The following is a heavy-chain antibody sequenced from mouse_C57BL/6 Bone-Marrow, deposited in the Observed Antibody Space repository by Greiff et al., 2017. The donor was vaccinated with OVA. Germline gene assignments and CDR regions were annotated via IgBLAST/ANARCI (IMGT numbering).Heavy chain of an antibody. J-gene: IGHJ3*01. CDR1: GFNIKDDY. V-gene: IGHV14-4*01. CDR2: IYPENGDT. Sequence: DVHLVESGAELVRPGASVKLSCTASGFNIKDDYMHWVKQRPEQGLEWIGWIYPENGDTEYASKFQGKATITADTSSNTTYLQLSSLTSEDTAVYYCTTCFAYWGQGTLVTVTA. CDR3: TTCFAY.